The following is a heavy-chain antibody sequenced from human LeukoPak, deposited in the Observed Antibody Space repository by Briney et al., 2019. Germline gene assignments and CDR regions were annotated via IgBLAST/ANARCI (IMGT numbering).Heavy chain of an antibody. CDR1: GFTFITYG. Sequence: GGSLRLSCAASGFTFITYGMHWVRQAPGKGLEWVTVIWHDGSHKDYADSVKGRFTISRDNSKNTLYLQMNDLRAEDTAVYFCARRYFDYWGQGTLVTVSS. CDR3: ARRYFDY. CDR2: IWHDGSHK. J-gene: IGHJ4*02. V-gene: IGHV3-33*01.